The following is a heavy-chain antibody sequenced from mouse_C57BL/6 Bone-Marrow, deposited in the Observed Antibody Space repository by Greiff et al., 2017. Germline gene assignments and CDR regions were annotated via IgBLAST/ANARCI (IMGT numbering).Heavy chain of an antibody. V-gene: IGHV14-4*01. CDR3: TMNAMDY. CDR2: IDPENGDT. J-gene: IGHJ4*01. Sequence: VHVKQSGAELVRPGASVKLSCTASGFNIKDDYMHWVKQRPEPGLEWIGWIDPENGDTEYASKFQGKATITADTSSNTAYLQLSRLTSEDTAVYYCTMNAMDYWGQGTSVTVSS. CDR1: GFNIKDDY.